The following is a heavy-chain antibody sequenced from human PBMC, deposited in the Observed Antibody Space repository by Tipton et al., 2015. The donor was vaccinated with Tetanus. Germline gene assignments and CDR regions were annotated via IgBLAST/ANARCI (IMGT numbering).Heavy chain of an antibody. CDR1: GGSISSDGAY. Sequence: TLSLTCTVSGGSISSDGAYWSWIRQHPGEGLEWIGYISNSGSTYNNPSLTSRVTIPVDTSQKQISLKVNSVTAADTAVYYCARDRGVRGGYYYYRGMDVWGQGATVTVSS. V-gene: IGHV4-31*03. CDR2: ISNSGST. D-gene: IGHD3-10*01. CDR3: ARDRGVRGGYYYYRGMDV. J-gene: IGHJ6*02.